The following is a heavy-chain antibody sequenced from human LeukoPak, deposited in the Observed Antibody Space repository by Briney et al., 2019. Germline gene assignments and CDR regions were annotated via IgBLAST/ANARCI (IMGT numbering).Heavy chain of an antibody. Sequence: AETLSLTCTVSGASISSYYWSWIRQPPGKGLEWIGYLYNTRNTYYNPSLKSRVTISVDTSKNQFSLKVSSVTAADTAVYYCAREKNGNEPFDYWGQGTLVTVSS. D-gene: IGHD4-23*01. CDR3: AREKNGNEPFDY. CDR1: GASISSYY. J-gene: IGHJ4*02. V-gene: IGHV4-59*01. CDR2: LYNTRNT.